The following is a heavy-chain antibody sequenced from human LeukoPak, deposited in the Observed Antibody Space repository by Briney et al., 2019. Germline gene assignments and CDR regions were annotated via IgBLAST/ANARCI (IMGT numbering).Heavy chain of an antibody. D-gene: IGHD5-18*01. CDR3: AKDTRGYSYGSYFDY. CDR1: GFSSDDYA. V-gene: IGHV3-9*02. J-gene: IGHJ4*02. CDR2: ISWNSGNI. Sequence: PGGSLRLSCAASGFSSDDYAMHWVRQAPGKGLEWVSGISWNSGNIGYADSVKGRFTISRDNAKNSLYLQMNSLRADDTALYYCAKDTRGYSYGSYFDYWGQGTLVTVSS.